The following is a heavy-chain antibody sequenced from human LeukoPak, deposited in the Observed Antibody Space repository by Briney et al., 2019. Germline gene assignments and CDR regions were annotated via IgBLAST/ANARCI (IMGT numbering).Heavy chain of an antibody. Sequence: ASVKVSCKASGYTFTGYYMHWERQAPGQGLEWMGWINPNSGGTNYAQKFQGRVTMTRDTSISTAYMELSRLRSDDTAVYYCATGRYFDWLLGNYFDYWGQGTLVTVSS. V-gene: IGHV1-2*02. D-gene: IGHD3-9*01. CDR2: INPNSGGT. J-gene: IGHJ4*02. CDR1: GYTFTGYY. CDR3: ATGRYFDWLLGNYFDY.